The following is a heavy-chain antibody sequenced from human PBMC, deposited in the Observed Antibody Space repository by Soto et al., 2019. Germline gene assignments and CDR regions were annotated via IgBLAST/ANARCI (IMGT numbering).Heavy chain of an antibody. V-gene: IGHV4-30-4*01. D-gene: IGHD2-8*01. CDR2: IYYSGST. CDR1: GGSISSGDYY. Sequence: PSETLSLTCTVSGGSISSGDYYWSWIRQPPPKGLEWIGYIYYSGSTYYNPHLKSRVTISVDTSKNQFSLKLSSVTAADTAVYYCAGGRTPYCTNCVCYPNWFDPWGQGTLVTVS. CDR3: AGGRTPYCTNCVCYPNWFDP. J-gene: IGHJ5*02.